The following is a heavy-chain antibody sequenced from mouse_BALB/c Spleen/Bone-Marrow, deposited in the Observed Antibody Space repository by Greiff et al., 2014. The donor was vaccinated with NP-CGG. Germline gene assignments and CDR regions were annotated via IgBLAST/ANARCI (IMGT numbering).Heavy chain of an antibody. J-gene: IGHJ4*01. Sequence: VQLQQSGAELVRPGVSVKISCKASGYTFTDYAMHWVKQSHAKSLEWIGVISTYYGDASYNQKFKGKATMTVDKSSSTAYMELARLASEGSAFYCGARSGKVRNAFDYWGQGTSVTVSS. CDR1: GYTFTDYA. V-gene: IGHV1S137*01. D-gene: IGHD2-14*01. CDR2: ISTYYGDA. CDR3: ARSGKVRNAFDY.